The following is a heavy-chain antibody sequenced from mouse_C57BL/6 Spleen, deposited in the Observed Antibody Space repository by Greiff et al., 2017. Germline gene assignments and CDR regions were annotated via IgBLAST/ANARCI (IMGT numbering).Heavy chain of an antibody. V-gene: IGHV1-72*01. D-gene: IGHD1-1*01. J-gene: IGHJ2*01. Sequence: QVQLQQPGAELVKPGASVKLSCKASGYTFTSYWMHWVKQRPGRGLEWIGRIDPNSGGTKYNEKFKSKATLTVDKPSSPAYMQLSSLTSEDSAVYYCALITTVGSLSYWGQDTTLTVSS. CDR1: GYTFTSYW. CDR2: IDPNSGGT. CDR3: ALITTVGSLSY.